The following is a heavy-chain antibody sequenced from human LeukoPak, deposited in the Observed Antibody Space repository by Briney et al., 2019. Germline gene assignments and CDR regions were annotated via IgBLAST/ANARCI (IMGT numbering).Heavy chain of an antibody. J-gene: IGHJ4*02. D-gene: IGHD6-6*01. CDR1: GGSIRSDIYY. CDR3: GSLATPGLYFDY. CDR2: IHHSGST. V-gene: IGHV4-31*03. Sequence: SETLSLTCTVSGGSIRSDIYYWSWIRQHPGKGLEWIGYIHHSGSTFYNPPLKSRITISVDTSKYQFSLRLRSVTAADTAVYYCGSLATPGLYFDYWGLGTLVTVSS.